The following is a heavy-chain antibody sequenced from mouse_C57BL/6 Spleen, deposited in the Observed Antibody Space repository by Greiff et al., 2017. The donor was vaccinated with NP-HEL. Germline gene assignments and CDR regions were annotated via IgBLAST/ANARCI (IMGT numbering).Heavy chain of an antibody. V-gene: IGHV3-6*01. CDR1: GYSITSGYY. Sequence: DVKLQESGPGLVKPSQSLSLTCSVTGYSITSGYYWNWIRQFPGNKLEWMGYISYDGSNNYNPSLKNRISIPRDTSKNQFFLKLNSVTTEDTATYYCARDRAHYYGSSYDWFAYWGQGTLVTVSA. CDR3: ARDRAHYYGSSYDWFAY. J-gene: IGHJ3*01. D-gene: IGHD1-1*01. CDR2: ISYDGSN.